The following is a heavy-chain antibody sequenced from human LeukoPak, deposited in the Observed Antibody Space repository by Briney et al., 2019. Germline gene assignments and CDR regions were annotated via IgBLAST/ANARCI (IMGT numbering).Heavy chain of an antibody. Sequence: PSETLSLTCTVSGGSISSGGYYWSWIRQHPGKGLEWIGYVYYSGSTYYNPSLKSRVTISVDTSKNQFSLKLSSVTAADTAVYYCARHQSSHVSWYFDLWGRGTLVTVSS. J-gene: IGHJ2*01. CDR2: VYYSGST. CDR3: ARHQSSHVSWYFDL. CDR1: GGSISSGGYY. V-gene: IGHV4-31*03.